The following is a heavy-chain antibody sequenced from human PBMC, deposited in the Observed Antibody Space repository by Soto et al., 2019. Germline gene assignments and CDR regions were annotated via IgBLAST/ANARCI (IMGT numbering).Heavy chain of an antibody. J-gene: IGHJ4*02. CDR1: GGSISSGDYY. D-gene: IGHD3-22*01. CDR2: IYYSGST. V-gene: IGHV4-30-4*01. CDR3: ARRPPYDSSGYYYGFDY. Sequence: PSETLSLTCTVSGGSISSGDYYWSWIRQPPGKGLEWIGYIYYSGSTYYNPSLKSRVTISVDTSKNQFSLKLSSVTAADTAVYYCARRPPYDSSGYYYGFDYWGQGTLVTVSS.